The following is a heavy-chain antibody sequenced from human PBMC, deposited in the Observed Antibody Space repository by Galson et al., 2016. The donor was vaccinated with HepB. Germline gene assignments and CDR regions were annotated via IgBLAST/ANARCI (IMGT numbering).Heavy chain of an antibody. D-gene: IGHD2-21*02. Sequence: LRLSCAASGFTFSRYGMHWVRQAPGKGLEWVAVISYDGGDKQYADSVKGRFTVSRDNSKNTLFLQMNSLRVEDTAVYYCAKLDCGRDCPRDDWGQGTLVTGSS. CDR2: ISYDGGDK. CDR3: AKLDCGRDCPRDD. J-gene: IGHJ4*02. CDR1: GFTFSRYG. V-gene: IGHV3-30*19.